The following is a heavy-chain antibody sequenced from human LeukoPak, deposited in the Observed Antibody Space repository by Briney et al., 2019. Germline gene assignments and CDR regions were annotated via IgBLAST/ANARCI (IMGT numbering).Heavy chain of an antibody. J-gene: IGHJ6*02. Sequence: SGPTLFLPTRPLTLTFTCSGISRPTDGWAVAWLRQPPGKAMEVLALIYCNDEKGYSPSLKNRLTITKDTSKNQVVLKMTNMYPVDTAIYFCAHDKYHRMDVWGPGTTVTVSS. D-gene: IGHD6-6*01. CDR3: AHDKYHRMDV. V-gene: IGHV2-5*01. CDR2: IYCNDEK. CDR1: GISRPTDGWA.